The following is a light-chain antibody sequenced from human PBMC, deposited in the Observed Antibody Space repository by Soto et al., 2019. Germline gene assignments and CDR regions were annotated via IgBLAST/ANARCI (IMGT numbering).Light chain of an antibody. CDR3: QQYYDGPIT. Sequence: EIVLTQSPATLFVSPGERATLSCRASQSISRLLAWYQQKPGQAPRLLIYSASTRVTGIPARFSGSGSGADFTLTISSLQSEDFAVYYCQQYYDGPITFGQGTRLDIK. CDR1: QSISRL. J-gene: IGKJ5*01. V-gene: IGKV3-15*01. CDR2: SAS.